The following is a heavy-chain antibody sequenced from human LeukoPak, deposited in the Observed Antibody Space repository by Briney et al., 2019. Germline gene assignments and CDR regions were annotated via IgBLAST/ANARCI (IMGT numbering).Heavy chain of an antibody. CDR2: IYYSGST. J-gene: IGHJ3*02. CDR3: ARDKDYFDSGGAFDI. D-gene: IGHD3-22*01. Sequence: PSETLSLTCTVSGGSISSYYWSWIRQPPGKGLEWIGYIYYSGSTNYNPSLKSRVTMSVDTSKNQFSLKLSSVTAADTAVYYCARDKDYFDSGGAFDIWGERTMVTVSS. V-gene: IGHV4-59*01. CDR1: GGSISSYY.